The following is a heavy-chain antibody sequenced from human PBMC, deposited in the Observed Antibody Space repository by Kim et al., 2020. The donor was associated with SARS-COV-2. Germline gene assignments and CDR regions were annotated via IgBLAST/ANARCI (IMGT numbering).Heavy chain of an antibody. CDR3: VRAVATPYNLFAP. Sequence: GGSLRLSCAASGFTFSGYTMLWVRQAPGKGLEWICSISTSGTSIYYADSVKGRFTISRDNAKNLLFLQMASLRGDDTAVYYCVRAVATPYNLFAPCCQGT. J-gene: IGHJ5*02. V-gene: IGHV3-21*06. CDR1: GFTFSGYT. D-gene: IGHD5-12*01. CDR2: ISTSGTSI.